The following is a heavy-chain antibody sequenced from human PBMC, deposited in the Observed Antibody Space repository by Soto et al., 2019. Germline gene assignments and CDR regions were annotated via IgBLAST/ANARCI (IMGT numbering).Heavy chain of an antibody. J-gene: IGHJ6*02. CDR3: ARRSHIFTDV. Sequence: SETLSLTCTVSGGSISSGGYYWSWIRQHPGKGLEWIGYIYYSGSTYYNPSLKSRVTISVDTSKNQFSLKLSSVTAADTAVYYCARRSHIFTDVWGQGTTVTVSS. CDR1: GGSISSGGYY. D-gene: IGHD3-9*01. V-gene: IGHV4-31*03. CDR2: IYYSGST.